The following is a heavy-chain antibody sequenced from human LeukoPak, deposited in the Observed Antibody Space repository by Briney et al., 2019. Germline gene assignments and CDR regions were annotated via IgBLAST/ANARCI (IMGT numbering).Heavy chain of an antibody. V-gene: IGHV3-53*01. CDR3: ARLLWFGELLPYFDY. J-gene: IGHJ4*02. Sequence: PGGSLRLSCAASGFTVSSNYMSWVRQAPGKGLEWGSVIYSGGSTYYADSVKGRFTISRDNSKNTLYLQMNSLRAEDTAVYYCARLLWFGELLPYFDYWGQGTLVTVSS. CDR2: IYSGGST. D-gene: IGHD3-10*01. CDR1: GFTVSSNY.